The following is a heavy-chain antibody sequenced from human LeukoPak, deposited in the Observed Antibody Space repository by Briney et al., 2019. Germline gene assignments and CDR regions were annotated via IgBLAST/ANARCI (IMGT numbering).Heavy chain of an antibody. CDR1: GGSISSSSYY. V-gene: IGHV4-39*07. J-gene: IGHJ5*02. CDR3: ARGLGTTVTTIWFDP. CDR2: IYYSGST. D-gene: IGHD4-11*01. Sequence: SETLSLTCTVSGGSISSSSYYWGWIRQPPGTGLEWIGSIYYSGSTYYNPSLKSRVTISVDTSKNQFSLKLSSVTAADTAVYYCARGLGTTVTTIWFDPWGQGTLVTVSS.